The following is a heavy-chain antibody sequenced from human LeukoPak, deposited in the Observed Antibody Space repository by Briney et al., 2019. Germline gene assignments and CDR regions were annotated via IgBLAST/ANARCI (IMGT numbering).Heavy chain of an antibody. D-gene: IGHD2-2*01. CDR3: ARTQDIVVVPAAIHGMDV. Sequence: PSETLSLTCAVYGGSLSGYYWSWIRQPPGKGLEWIGEISHSGSTNYNPSLKSRVTISVDTSKNQFSLKLSSVTAADTAVYYCARTQDIVVVPAAIHGMDVWGQGTTVTVSS. CDR2: ISHSGST. CDR1: GGSLSGYY. J-gene: IGHJ6*02. V-gene: IGHV4-34*01.